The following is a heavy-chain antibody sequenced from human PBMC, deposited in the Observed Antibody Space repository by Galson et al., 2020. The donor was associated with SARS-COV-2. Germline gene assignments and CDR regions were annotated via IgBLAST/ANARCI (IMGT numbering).Heavy chain of an antibody. D-gene: IGHD4-17*01. CDR3: ATGRVTTNRNMVYYYRMDV. Sequence: GASVKVSCKASGGTFNTYAISWVRQAPGQGLEWMGGFIPMFDTANYAQISQGRFTITADKSTSTAYLELSSLRSEDTAVYYCATGRVTTNRNMVYYYRMDVWGQGTTVTVSS. J-gene: IGHJ6*02. V-gene: IGHV1-69*06. CDR2: FIPMFDTA. CDR1: GGTFNTYA.